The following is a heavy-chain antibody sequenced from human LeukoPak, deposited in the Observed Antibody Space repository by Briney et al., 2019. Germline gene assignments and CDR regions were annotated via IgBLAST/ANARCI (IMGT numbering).Heavy chain of an antibody. V-gene: IGHV4-38-2*02. J-gene: IGHJ4*02. CDR1: GYSISSGYY. D-gene: IGHD6-13*01. CDR2: IYHSGST. Sequence: KPSETLSLTCTVSGYSISSGYYWGWIRQPPGKGLEWIGSIYHSGSTYYNPSLKSRVTISVDTSKNQFSLKLSSVTAADTAVYYCASGIAAAGPFDYWGQGTLVTVSS. CDR3: ASGIAAAGPFDY.